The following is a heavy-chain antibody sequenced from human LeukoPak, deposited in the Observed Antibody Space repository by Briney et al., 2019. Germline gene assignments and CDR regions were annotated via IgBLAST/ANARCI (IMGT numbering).Heavy chain of an antibody. Sequence: GGSLRLSCAASGFTFGTSGMHWVRQAPVKGLEWVAYVPFDGIKKFYAGSVRGRFTISRDNSKNTLYLQLNSLRPDDTAVYYCAKDRPHSSGWGTPADFWGQGTLVTVSS. J-gene: IGHJ4*02. CDR3: AKDRPHSSGWGTPADF. CDR2: VPFDGIKK. D-gene: IGHD6-19*01. V-gene: IGHV3-30*02. CDR1: GFTFGTSG.